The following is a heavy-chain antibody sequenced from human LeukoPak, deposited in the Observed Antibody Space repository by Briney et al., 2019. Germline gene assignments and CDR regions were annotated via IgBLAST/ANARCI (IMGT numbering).Heavy chain of an antibody. CDR1: GFTFSSYA. CDR2: ISYDGSNK. CDR3: APDYYYDSSGYQSY. V-gene: IGHV3-30-3*01. J-gene: IGHJ4*02. D-gene: IGHD3-22*01. Sequence: GGSLRLSCAASGFTFSSYAMHWVRQAPGKGLEWVAVISYDGSNKYYADSVKGRFTISRDNSKNTLYLQMNSLRAEDTAVYYCAPDYYYDSSGYQSYWGQGTLVTVSS.